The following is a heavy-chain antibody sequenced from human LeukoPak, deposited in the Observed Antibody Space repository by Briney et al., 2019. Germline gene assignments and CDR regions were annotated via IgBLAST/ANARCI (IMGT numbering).Heavy chain of an antibody. CDR3: ARGVPYYDILTGYYTGNFDY. J-gene: IGHJ4*02. Sequence: SETLSLTCTVSDGSISSGDYYWSWIRQPPGKGLEWIGYIYYSGSTYYNPSLKSRVTISVDTSKNQFSLKLSSVTAADTAVYYCARGVPYYDILTGYYTGNFDYWGQGTLVTVSS. CDR1: DGSISSGDYY. CDR2: IYYSGST. V-gene: IGHV4-30-4*01. D-gene: IGHD3-9*01.